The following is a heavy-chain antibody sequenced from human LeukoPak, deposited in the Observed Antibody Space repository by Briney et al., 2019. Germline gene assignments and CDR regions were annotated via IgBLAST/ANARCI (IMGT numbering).Heavy chain of an antibody. CDR2: IYYSGST. J-gene: IGHJ3*02. V-gene: IGHV4-61*05. CDR3: ARPRSRWGAFDI. D-gene: IGHD3-16*01. Sequence: SETLSLTCTVSGGSISSSSYYWSWIRQPPGKGLEWIGYIYYSGSTNYNPSLKSRVTISVDTSKNQFSLKLSSVTAADTAVYYCARPRSRWGAFDIWGQGTMVTVSS. CDR1: GGSISSSSYY.